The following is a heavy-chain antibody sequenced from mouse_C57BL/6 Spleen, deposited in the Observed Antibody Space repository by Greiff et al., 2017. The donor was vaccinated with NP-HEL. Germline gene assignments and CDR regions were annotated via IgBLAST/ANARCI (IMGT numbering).Heavy chain of an antibody. Sequence: VQLQQSGPELVKPGASVKISCKASGYTFTDYYMNWVKQSHGKSLEWIGDINPNNGGTSYNQKFKGKATLTVDKSSSTAYMELRSLTSEDSAVYYCARLGGLRAYWGQGTLVTVSA. D-gene: IGHD2-4*01. V-gene: IGHV1-26*01. CDR3: ARLGGLRAY. CDR2: INPNNGGT. CDR1: GYTFTDYY. J-gene: IGHJ3*01.